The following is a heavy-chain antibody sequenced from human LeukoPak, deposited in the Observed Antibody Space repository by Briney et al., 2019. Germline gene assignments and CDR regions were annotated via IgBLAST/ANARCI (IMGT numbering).Heavy chain of an antibody. Sequence: PSETLSLTCSVSGGSISSGGFYWSWIRQHPGKGLEWIGYIFYSGSTYYNPSLKSRVTISVDTSKNQFSPKLSSVTAADTAVYYCARQRGSGSYYPFDYWGQGTLVTVSS. D-gene: IGHD3-10*01. CDR1: GGSISSGGFY. CDR2: IFYSGST. J-gene: IGHJ4*02. V-gene: IGHV4-31*03. CDR3: ARQRGSGSYYPFDY.